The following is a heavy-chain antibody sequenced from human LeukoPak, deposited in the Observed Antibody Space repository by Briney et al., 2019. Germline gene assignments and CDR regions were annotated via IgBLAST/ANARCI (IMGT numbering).Heavy chain of an antibody. CDR3: ARHIGSYYDSSGYPYYYYYYMDV. CDR2: IYPGDSDT. Sequence: GESLKISCKGSGYSFTSYWIGWVRQMPGKGLEWMGIIYPGDSDTRYSPSFQGQVTISADKSISTAYLQWSSLEASDTAMYYCARHIGSYYDSSGYPYYYYYYMDVWGKGTTVTVSS. D-gene: IGHD3-22*01. J-gene: IGHJ6*03. V-gene: IGHV5-51*01. CDR1: GYSFTSYW.